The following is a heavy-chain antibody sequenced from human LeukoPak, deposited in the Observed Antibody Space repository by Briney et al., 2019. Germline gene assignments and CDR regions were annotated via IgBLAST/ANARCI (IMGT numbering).Heavy chain of an antibody. J-gene: IGHJ5*02. V-gene: IGHV1-8*03. CDR3: ARDSSGWYHWFDP. D-gene: IGHD6-19*01. Sequence: GASVKVSCKASGYTFTSYGISWVRQAPGQGLEWMGWMNPNSGNTGYAQKFQGRVTFTRNTSISTAYMELSSLRSEDTAVYYCARDSSGWYHWFDPWSQGTLVTVSS. CDR2: MNPNSGNT. CDR1: GYTFTSYG.